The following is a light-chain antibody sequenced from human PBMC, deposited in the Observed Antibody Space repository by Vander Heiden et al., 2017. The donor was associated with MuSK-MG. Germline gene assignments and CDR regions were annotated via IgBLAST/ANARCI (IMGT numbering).Light chain of an antibody. CDR1: SSDVGRYHL. V-gene: IGLV2-23*02. CDR3: CSYAGSSTWV. Sequence: QAALTRPASVSGSPGQSIPISCTGTSSDVGRYHLVSWYQQHPGKAPKLMIYEVSKRPSRVFNRFSGSKSGNTASLTIYGLQAEDEADYYCCSYAGSSTWVFGGGTKLTVL. J-gene: IGLJ3*02. CDR2: EVS.